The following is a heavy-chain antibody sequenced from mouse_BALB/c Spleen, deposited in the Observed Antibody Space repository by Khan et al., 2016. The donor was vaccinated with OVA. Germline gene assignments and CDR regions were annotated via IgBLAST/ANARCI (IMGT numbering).Heavy chain of an antibody. CDR3: ARSTISTWYFDV. V-gene: IGHV5-17*02. Sequence: EVQLVESGGGLVQPGGSRKLSCAASGFTFSSFGMHWVRQAPEKGLEWVAYISFGSATIYYADTVKGRFTISRDNPKHALFLQMTSPRSEAPAIYYCARSTISTWYFDVWGAGTTVTVSS. CDR2: ISFGSATI. CDR1: GFTFSSFG. J-gene: IGHJ1*01.